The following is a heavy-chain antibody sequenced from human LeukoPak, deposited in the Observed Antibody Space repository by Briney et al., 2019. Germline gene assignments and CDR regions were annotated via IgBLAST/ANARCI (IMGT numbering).Heavy chain of an antibody. V-gene: IGHV4-30-4*01. D-gene: IGHD3-22*01. CDR2: IYYSGST. Sequence: PSQTLSLTCTVSGGSISSGDYYWSWIRQPPGKGLEWIGYIYYSGSTYYNPSLKSRVTISVDTSKNQFSLKLSSVTAADTAVYYCARDIALKFTMRVYFDLWGRGTLVTVSS. J-gene: IGHJ2*01. CDR1: GGSISSGDYY. CDR3: ARDIALKFTMRVYFDL.